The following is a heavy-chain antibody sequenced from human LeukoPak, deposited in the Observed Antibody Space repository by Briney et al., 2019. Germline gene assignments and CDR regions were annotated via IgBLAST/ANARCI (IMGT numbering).Heavy chain of an antibody. Sequence: PGGSLRLSCAASGFTFSSYSMNWVRQAPGKGLEWVSSISSSSSYIYYADSVKGRFTISRDNAKNSLYLQTNSLRAEDTAVYYCARLPAVGANYYYYYMDVWGKGTTVTVSS. J-gene: IGHJ6*03. V-gene: IGHV3-21*01. D-gene: IGHD1-26*01. CDR3: ARLPAVGANYYYYYMDV. CDR1: GFTFSSYS. CDR2: ISSSSSYI.